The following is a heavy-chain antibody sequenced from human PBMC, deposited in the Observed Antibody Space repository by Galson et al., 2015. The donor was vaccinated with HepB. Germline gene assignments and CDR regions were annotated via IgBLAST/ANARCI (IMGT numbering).Heavy chain of an antibody. D-gene: IGHD3-16*01. CDR3: ARHGGGPLWYFYGMDV. CDR2: IDPGDSDT. Sequence: QSGAEVKKPGESLKISCKGSGYSFTNYWIAWVRQMPGKGLEWMGTIDPGDSDTRYSPSFEGQVTISADKSISTAYLQWSSLKASDTAMYYCARHGGGPLWYFYGMDVWGQGTTVTVPS. J-gene: IGHJ6*02. V-gene: IGHV5-51*01. CDR1: GYSFTNYW.